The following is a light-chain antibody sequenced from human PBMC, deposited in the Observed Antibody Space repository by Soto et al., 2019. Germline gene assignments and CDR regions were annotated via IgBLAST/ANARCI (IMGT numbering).Light chain of an antibody. CDR1: QGINSR. V-gene: IGKV1-12*01. J-gene: IGKJ4*01. CDR3: QQVDSLPRT. Sequence: DIQMTKSPSSVSASVGDRVTNPCRASQGINSRLDWYQQKPGKAPKLLFYFAFNLESGVPSRFIGSGCGTDFTLTISSLQPEDFATYYCQQVDSLPRTFGGGTKVDIK. CDR2: FAF.